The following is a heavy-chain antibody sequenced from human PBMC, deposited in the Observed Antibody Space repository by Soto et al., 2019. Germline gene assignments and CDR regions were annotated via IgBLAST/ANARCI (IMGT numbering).Heavy chain of an antibody. CDR2: IHYSGST. Sequence: KPSETLSLTCTVSGGSISSYYWSWIRQPPGKGLEWIGYIHYSGSTNYNPSLKSRVTIVVDTSKNEFSLKLSSVTAADTAVYYCARAGDYGDYLFRFDYWGQGALVTVSS. V-gene: IGHV4-59*01. CDR1: GGSISSYY. D-gene: IGHD4-17*01. CDR3: ARAGDYGDYLFRFDY. J-gene: IGHJ4*02.